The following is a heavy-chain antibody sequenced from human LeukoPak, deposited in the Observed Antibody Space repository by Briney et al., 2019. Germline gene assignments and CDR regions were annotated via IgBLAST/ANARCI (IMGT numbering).Heavy chain of an antibody. Sequence: GASVKVSCKASGYTFTSYGISWVRQAPGQGLEWMGWINAYNGNTNYAKKLQGRVTMTTATSTSTAYMELRNLTSDDTAVYYCARGGPAARLIAFGGVTAYWGQGTLVTVSS. CDR1: GYTFTSYG. CDR2: INAYNGNT. D-gene: IGHD3-16*01. CDR3: ARGGPAARLIAFGGVTAY. J-gene: IGHJ4*02. V-gene: IGHV1-18*01.